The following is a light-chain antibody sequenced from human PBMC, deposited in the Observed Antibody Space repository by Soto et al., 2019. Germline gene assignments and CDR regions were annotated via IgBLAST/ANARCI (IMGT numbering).Light chain of an antibody. CDR2: KAS. V-gene: IGKV1-5*03. Sequence: DTHITQSAATLASSVGDRVSLTCRASQSIDTWLAWYQQKPGKAPNLLIYKASRLESGVPSRFSGSGSGTEFTLTISSLQPEDFGSYYCQEYKNDYGTFGQGTKVDIK. CDR3: QEYKNDYGT. CDR1: QSIDTW. J-gene: IGKJ1*01.